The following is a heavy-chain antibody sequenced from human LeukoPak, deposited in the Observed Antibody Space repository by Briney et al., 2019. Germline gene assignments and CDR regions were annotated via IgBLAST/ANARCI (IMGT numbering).Heavy chain of an antibody. D-gene: IGHD5-12*01. CDR1: GGTFSSYA. CDR2: IIPILGIA. V-gene: IGHV1-69*04. J-gene: IGHJ4*02. CDR3: ARVSPNSGYGSTEY. Sequence: GASVKVSCKASGGTFSSYAISWVRQAPGQGLEWMGRIIPILGIANYAQKFQGRVTITADKSTSTAYMELSSLRSEDTAVYYCARVSPNSGYGSTEYWGQGTLVTVSS.